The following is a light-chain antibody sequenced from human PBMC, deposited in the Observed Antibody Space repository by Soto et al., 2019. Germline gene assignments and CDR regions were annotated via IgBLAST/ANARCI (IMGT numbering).Light chain of an antibody. CDR3: QQYGSSPRIT. CDR1: QSVSSSY. Sequence: EIVLTQSPGTLSFYRVEIATLSCRASQSVSSSYLAWYQQKPGQAPRLLIYGASSRATGIPDRFSGSGSGTDFTLTISRLEPEDFAVYYCQQYGSSPRITFGQGTRLEIK. J-gene: IGKJ5*01. CDR2: GAS. V-gene: IGKV3-20*01.